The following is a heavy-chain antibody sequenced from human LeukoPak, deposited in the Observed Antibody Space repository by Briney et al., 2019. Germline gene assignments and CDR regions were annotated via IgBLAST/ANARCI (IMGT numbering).Heavy chain of an antibody. CDR3: ASPPGRPNGD. CDR2: ISYDGSSR. Sequence: GGSLRLSCAASGFTFDDYAMHWVRQAPGKGLEWVATISYDGSSRYSAGSVKGRFTISRDNSKNTLSLQMNSLRAEDTAMYYCASPPGRPNGDWGQGTLVTVSS. J-gene: IGHJ4*02. D-gene: IGHD7-27*01. V-gene: IGHV3-30*04. CDR1: GFTFDDYA.